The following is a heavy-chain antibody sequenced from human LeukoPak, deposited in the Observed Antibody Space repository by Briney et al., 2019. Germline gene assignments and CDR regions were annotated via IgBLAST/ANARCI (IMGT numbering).Heavy chain of an antibody. D-gene: IGHD6-19*01. V-gene: IGHV1-46*01. CDR2: LNPSAGTT. J-gene: IGHJ4*02. CDR3: ARDQHRGYGTGRYFDY. CDR1: GYTFTNYY. Sequence: ASVKVSCKASGYTFTNYYMHWVRQAPGQGLEWVGILNPSAGTTTYAQKFQGRVTMTRDTSTSTVYMELSSLRSEDTAMYYCARDQHRGYGTGRYFDYWGQGTLVTVSS.